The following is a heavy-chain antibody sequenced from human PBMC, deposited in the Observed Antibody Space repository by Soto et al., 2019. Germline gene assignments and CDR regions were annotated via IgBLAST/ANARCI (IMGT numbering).Heavy chain of an antibody. D-gene: IGHD6-19*01. V-gene: IGHV4-61*01. Sequence: QVQLQESGPGLVKPSETLSLTCTVSGGSVNSGSYYWSWIRQPPGKGLEWIGYMYYSGSTKYSGSTNYNPSLQSRVTISVDTSKNQFSLRLSSVTAADTAVYYCARERPPGGAGSFDYWGQGTLVTVSS. CDR2: MYYSGSTKYSGST. J-gene: IGHJ4*02. CDR3: ARERPPGGAGSFDY. CDR1: GGSVNSGSYY.